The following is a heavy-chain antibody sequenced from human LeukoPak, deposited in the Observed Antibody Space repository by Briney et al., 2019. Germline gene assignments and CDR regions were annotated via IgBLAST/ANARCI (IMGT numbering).Heavy chain of an antibody. CDR1: GFTFSSYK. D-gene: IGHD3-9*01. V-gene: IGHV3-48*03. Sequence: PGGSLRLSCAASGFTFSSYKMNWVRQAPGKGLEWVSYISSSSSTIYYADSVKGRFTISRDNAKNSLYLQMNSRRAEDTGVYYCARKGGRRYFDWLPSGPSDYWGQGTLVTVSS. CDR2: ISSSSSTI. J-gene: IGHJ4*02. CDR3: ARKGGRRYFDWLPSGPSDY.